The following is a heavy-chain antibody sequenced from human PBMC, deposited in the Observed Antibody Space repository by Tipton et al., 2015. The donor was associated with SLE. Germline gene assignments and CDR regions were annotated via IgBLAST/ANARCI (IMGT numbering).Heavy chain of an antibody. D-gene: IGHD6-25*01. CDR1: GGSFSGYY. CDR3: AREGGYSSVYYYYGMDV. Sequence: TLSLTCAVYGGSFSGYYWSWIRQPPGKGLEWIGEINHSGSTNYNPSLKSRVTISVDTSKNQFSLKLSSVTAADTAVYYCAREGGYSSVYYYYGMDVWGQGTTVTVSS. V-gene: IGHV4-34*01. CDR2: INHSGST. J-gene: IGHJ6*02.